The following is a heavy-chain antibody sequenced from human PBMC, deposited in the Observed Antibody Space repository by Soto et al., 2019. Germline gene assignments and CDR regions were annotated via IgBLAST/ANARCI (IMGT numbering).Heavy chain of an antibody. CDR3: ASDGATMVRGVIVRIDY. D-gene: IGHD3-10*01. CDR1: GFTFSSCS. J-gene: IGHJ4*02. Sequence: EVQLVESGGGLVKPGGSLRLSCAASGFTFSSCSMNWVRQTPGKGLEWVSSISVSSSYIYYADSVKGRFSISRDNARNSLYLQMNSLRAEDTAVYYCASDGATMVRGVIVRIDYWGQGTLVTVSS. V-gene: IGHV3-21*02. CDR2: ISVSSSYI.